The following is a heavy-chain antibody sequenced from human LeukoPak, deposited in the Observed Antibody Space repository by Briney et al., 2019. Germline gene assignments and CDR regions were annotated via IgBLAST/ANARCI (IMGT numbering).Heavy chain of an antibody. CDR3: AKDRPNYYGSNGHYYRRDGDY. V-gene: IGHV3-23*01. Sequence: QPGASLRLSCAASGFTFSIYAMSWVRQAPGKGLQWVSSITSSGAGTYYADSVRGRFTISRDNSEYMLYLQMNSLRVEDTAVYFCAKDRPNYYGSNGHYYRRDGDYWGQGTLVTVSP. J-gene: IGHJ4*02. CDR2: ITSSGAGT. CDR1: GFTFSIYA. D-gene: IGHD3-22*01.